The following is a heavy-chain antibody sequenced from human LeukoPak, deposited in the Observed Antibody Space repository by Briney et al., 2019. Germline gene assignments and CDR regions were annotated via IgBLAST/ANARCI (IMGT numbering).Heavy chain of an antibody. CDR2: IWYDGSNK. CDR3: ARDRSYYNVFDY. CDR1: GFTFSSYG. V-gene: IGHV3-33*01. Sequence: PGRSLRLSCAASGFTFSSYGMHWVRQAPGKGLEWVAVIWYDGSNKYYADSVKGRFTISRDNSKNTLYLQMNSLRAEDTAVYYCARDRSYYNVFDYWGQGTLVTASS. J-gene: IGHJ4*02. D-gene: IGHD3-10*01.